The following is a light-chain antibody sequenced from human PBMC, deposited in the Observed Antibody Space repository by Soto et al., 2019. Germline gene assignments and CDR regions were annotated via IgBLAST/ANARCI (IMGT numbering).Light chain of an antibody. J-gene: IGKJ5*01. V-gene: IGKV3-20*01. CDR1: QSVSSSY. CDR2: GAS. CDR3: QQYGSSPLIT. Sequence: EIVLTQSPGTLSLSAGERATLSCRASQSVSSSYLAWYQQKPGQAPRLLIYGASSRATGIPDRFSGSGSGTDFTLTISRLEPEEFAVYYCQQYGSSPLITFGQGTQLEIK.